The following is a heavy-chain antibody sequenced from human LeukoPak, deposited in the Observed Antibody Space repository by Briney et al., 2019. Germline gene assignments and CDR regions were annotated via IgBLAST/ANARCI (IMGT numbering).Heavy chain of an antibody. Sequence: GGSLRLSCAASGFTFSSSWMSWVRQAPGKGLEWVATINEVGSDKQYMDSVKGRLSISRDNPKNSLYLQMNSPRAEDTAVYFCVRHGNWAFDFWGQGTMVTVSS. CDR1: GFTFSSSW. V-gene: IGHV3-7*04. D-gene: IGHD1-1*01. CDR2: INEVGSDK. CDR3: VRHGNWAFDF. J-gene: IGHJ3*01.